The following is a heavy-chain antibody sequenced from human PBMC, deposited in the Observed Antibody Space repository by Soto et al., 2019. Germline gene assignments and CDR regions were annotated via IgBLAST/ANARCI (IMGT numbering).Heavy chain of an antibody. CDR3: ARHHDS. CDR1: GGSISSYY. Sequence: QVQLQESGPGLVKPSETLSLTCSVSGGSISSYYWSWIRQPPGKGLEWIGYISYSGSTNYNPSLMSRVTISVDTDKKQFSLKLRSVTAAYAAGYYCARHHDSWGLGTLFPVSP. J-gene: IGHJ4*02. CDR2: ISYSGST. V-gene: IGHV4-59*08.